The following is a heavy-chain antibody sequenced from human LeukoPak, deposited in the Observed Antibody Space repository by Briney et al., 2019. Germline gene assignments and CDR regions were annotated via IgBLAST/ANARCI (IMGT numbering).Heavy chain of an antibody. Sequence: GGSLRLSCAASGFTFSSYSMNWVRQAPGKGLEWVSSISSSSSYIYYADSVKGRFTISRDNAKNSLYLQMNSLRAEDTAVYYCARDLRDGDYVDYWGQGTLVTVSS. CDR3: ARDLRDGDYVDY. V-gene: IGHV3-21*01. CDR2: ISSSSSYI. CDR1: GFTFSSYS. J-gene: IGHJ4*02. D-gene: IGHD4-17*01.